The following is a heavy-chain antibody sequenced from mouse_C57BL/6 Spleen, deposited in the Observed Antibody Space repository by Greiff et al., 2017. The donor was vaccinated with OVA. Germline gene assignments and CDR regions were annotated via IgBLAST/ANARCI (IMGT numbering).Heavy chain of an antibody. D-gene: IGHD1-1*01. CDR1: GYTFTSYW. V-gene: IGHV1-50*01. CDR3: AREGYYGTLVAY. J-gene: IGHJ3*01. Sequence: QVQLQQPGAELVKPGASVKLSCKASGYTFTSYWMQWVKQRPGQGLEWIGEIDPSDSYTNYNQKFKGKATLTVDTSSSTAYMQLSSLTSEDSAVYYCAREGYYGTLVAYRGQGTLVTVSA. CDR2: IDPSDSYT.